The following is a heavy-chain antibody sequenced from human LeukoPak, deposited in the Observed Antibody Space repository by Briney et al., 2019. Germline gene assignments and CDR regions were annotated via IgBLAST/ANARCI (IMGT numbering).Heavy chain of an antibody. CDR2: IYHTGST. D-gene: IGHD5-24*01. V-gene: IGHV4-59*02. J-gene: IGHJ5*02. CDR3: ARESLTWLQSRTSWFDP. Sequence: SETLSLTCTISGGSVSDYYWSWIRQSPGKGLEWIGYIYHTGSTSYSPSLKSRVTISVDSSKNQFSLRLSSVTAADTAVYYCARESLTWLQSRTSWFDPWGQGTLVTVSS. CDR1: GGSVSDYY.